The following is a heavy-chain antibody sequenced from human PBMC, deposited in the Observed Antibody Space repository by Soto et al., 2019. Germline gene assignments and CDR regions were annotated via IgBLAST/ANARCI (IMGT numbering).Heavy chain of an antibody. CDR3: ASPYSSSSHVDYYYMDV. J-gene: IGHJ6*03. Sequence: ASVKVSCKASGYTFTSYAMHWVRQAPGQRLEWMGWINAGNGNTKYSQKFQGRVTITRDTSASTAYMELSSLRSEDTAVYYCASPYSSSSHVDYYYMDVWGKGTTVTVSS. V-gene: IGHV1-3*01. CDR2: INAGNGNT. CDR1: GYTFTSYA. D-gene: IGHD6-6*01.